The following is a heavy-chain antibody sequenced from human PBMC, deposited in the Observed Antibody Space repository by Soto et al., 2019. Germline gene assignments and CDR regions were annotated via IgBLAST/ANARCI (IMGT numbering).Heavy chain of an antibody. CDR3: AAACRGGSCHPYQHDFDI. CDR2: IVVGSGNT. J-gene: IGHJ3*02. V-gene: IGHV1-58*02. CDR1: GFTFTSSA. Sequence: GASVKVSCKASGFTFTSSAMQWVRQARGQRLEWIGWIVVGSGNTNYAQKFQERVTITRDMSTSTAYMELSSLRSEDTAVYYCAAACRGGSCHPYQHDFDIWCPGPMVT. D-gene: IGHD2-15*01.